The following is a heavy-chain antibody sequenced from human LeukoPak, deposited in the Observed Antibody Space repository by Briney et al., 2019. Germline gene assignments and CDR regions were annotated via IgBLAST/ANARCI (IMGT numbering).Heavy chain of an antibody. CDR1: GISFSNYW. CDR2: IKEDGSEK. CDR3: ARKDSSPRTFDY. J-gene: IGHJ4*02. Sequence: PGGSLRLYCAASGISFSNYWMSWVRQAPGKGLEWVANIKEDGSEKNYVDSVKGRFTISRDNAKNSLYLQMNSLRAEDTAVYYCARKDSSPRTFDYWGQGTLVTVSS. D-gene: IGHD3-22*01. V-gene: IGHV3-7*01.